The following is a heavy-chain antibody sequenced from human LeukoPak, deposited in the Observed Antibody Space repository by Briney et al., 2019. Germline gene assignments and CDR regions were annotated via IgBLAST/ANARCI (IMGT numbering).Heavy chain of an antibody. V-gene: IGHV3-69-1*01. Sequence: PGGSLRLSCAASGFTFSDYYMSWIRQAPGKGLEWVSSISSSSYIYYADSAKGRFTISRDNAKNSLYLQMNSLRAEDTAVYYCARDRAMDRDSERSGGSLFDYWGQGTLVTVSS. CDR2: ISSSSYI. CDR1: GFTFSDYY. J-gene: IGHJ4*02. D-gene: IGHD2-15*01. CDR3: ARDRAMDRDSERSGGSLFDY.